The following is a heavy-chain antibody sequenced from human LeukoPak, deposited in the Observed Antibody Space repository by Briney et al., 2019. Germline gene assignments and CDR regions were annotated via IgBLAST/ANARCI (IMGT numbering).Heavy chain of an antibody. J-gene: IGHJ4*02. CDR3: ARIIYYYDSSGSEGGSDY. CDR1: GYTFTGYY. D-gene: IGHD3-22*01. Sequence: GASVKVSCKASGYTFTGYYMHWVRQAPGQGLEWMGRINPNSGGTNYAQKCQGRVTMTRDTSISKASMELSRLRSDDTAVYYCARIIYYYDSSGSEGGSDYWGPGTLVTVSS. V-gene: IGHV1-2*06. CDR2: INPNSGGT.